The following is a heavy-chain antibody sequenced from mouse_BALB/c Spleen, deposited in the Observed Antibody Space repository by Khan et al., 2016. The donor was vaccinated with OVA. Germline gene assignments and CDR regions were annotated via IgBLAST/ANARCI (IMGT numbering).Heavy chain of an antibody. CDR2: ISYSGST. V-gene: IGHV3-2*02. J-gene: IGHJ4*01. CDR3: ARDGSRYNYAMDY. Sequence: VQLKESGPGLVKPSQSLSLTCPVTGYSITSDYAWNWIRQFPGNKLEWMGYISYSGSTNYNPSLKSRISITRDTSKNQFFLQLNSVTTEDTATYDCARDGSRYNYAMDYWGQGTSVTVSS. CDR1: GYSITSDYA. D-gene: IGHD2-3*01.